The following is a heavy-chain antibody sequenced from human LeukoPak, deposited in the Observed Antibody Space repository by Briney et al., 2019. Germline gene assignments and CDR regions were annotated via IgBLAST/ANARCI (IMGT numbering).Heavy chain of an antibody. CDR1: GFTFTTYD. Sequence: ASVKVSCKASGFTFTTYDISWVRHAPGQGLEWMGWISAYNGNTNYAQKLQGRVTMTTDTSTSTDYMELRSLTSDDTAVYYCVRDFSSGTDWFDPWGQGTLVTVSS. J-gene: IGHJ5*02. D-gene: IGHD3-3*01. V-gene: IGHV1-18*01. CDR2: ISAYNGNT. CDR3: VRDFSSGTDWFDP.